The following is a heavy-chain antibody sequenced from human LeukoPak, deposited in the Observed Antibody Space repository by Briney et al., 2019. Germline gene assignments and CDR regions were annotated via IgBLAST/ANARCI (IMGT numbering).Heavy chain of an antibody. V-gene: IGHV3-23*01. CDR2: ISGSGGNT. CDR1: GFTFSSYA. Sequence: PGGSLRLSCAVSGFTFSSYAMSWGREAPGKGVEGVSSISGSGGNTSYADSVKGRFTISSNNSKNTLYLQMSSLRAEDTTVYYCAKASYCYDSADYFDYWGQGTLVTVSS. D-gene: IGHD3-16*01. CDR3: AKASYCYDSADYFDY. J-gene: IGHJ4*02.